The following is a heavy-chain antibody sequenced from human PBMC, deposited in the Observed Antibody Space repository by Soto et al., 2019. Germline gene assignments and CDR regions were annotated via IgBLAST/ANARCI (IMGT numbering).Heavy chain of an antibody. D-gene: IGHD3-10*01. V-gene: IGHV4-61*01. CDR2: IYDSGST. Sequence: PSETLSLTCTVSGGSVSSGSYYWIWIRQPPGQGMKGNGYIYDSGSTNYNNSLKSRVTISVDTSKNQCSLKMSSLTAADMAVYYCVRALMVRVVILDNWFDPWGQGTLVTVSS. CDR1: GGSVSSGSYY. CDR3: VRALMVRVVILDNWFDP. J-gene: IGHJ5*02.